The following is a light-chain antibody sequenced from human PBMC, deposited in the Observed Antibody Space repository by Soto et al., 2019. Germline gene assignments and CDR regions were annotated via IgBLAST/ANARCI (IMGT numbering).Light chain of an antibody. CDR1: QGIRND. V-gene: IGKV1-6*02. J-gene: IGKJ2*01. CDR3: LQDYNYPYT. Sequence: AIQMTQSPSSLSASVGDRVTITCRASQGIRNDLAWYQQKPGKAPKFLIYDASILQSGVPSRFSGSGSGTDFTRTISSLQPEDFATYYCLQDYNYPYTFGQGTKLAIK. CDR2: DAS.